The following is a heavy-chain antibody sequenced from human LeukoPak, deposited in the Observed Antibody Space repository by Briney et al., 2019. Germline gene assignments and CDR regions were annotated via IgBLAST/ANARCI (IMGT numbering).Heavy chain of an antibody. CDR2: IYTSGGT. CDR3: ARLTRLSTSPDRYYLDY. D-gene: IGHD6-6*01. J-gene: IGHJ4*02. V-gene: IGHV4-4*09. CDR1: GDSISSYY. Sequence: PSETLSLTCTVSGDSISSYYWSWIRQPPGKGLEWIGYIYTSGGTNYIPSLKGRVPISIDTSKNQFSLKLSSVTAADSAVYYCARLTRLSTSPDRYYLDYWGQGTLVTASS.